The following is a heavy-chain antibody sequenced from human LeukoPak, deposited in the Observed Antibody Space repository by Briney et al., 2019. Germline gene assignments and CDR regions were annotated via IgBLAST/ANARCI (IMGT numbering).Heavy chain of an antibody. J-gene: IGHJ4*02. CDR3: AGYSSGSYYKAFDF. Sequence: KSSETLSLTCTVSGDSISSSYWSWIRQPPGKGLEWIGYVYYTGSSYYNPSLKSRATTSIDMSKNQFSLKLTSMTAADTAVYYCAGYSSGSYYKAFDFWGQGILVTVSS. CDR1: GDSISSSY. V-gene: IGHV4-59*01. D-gene: IGHD3-10*01. CDR2: VYYTGSS.